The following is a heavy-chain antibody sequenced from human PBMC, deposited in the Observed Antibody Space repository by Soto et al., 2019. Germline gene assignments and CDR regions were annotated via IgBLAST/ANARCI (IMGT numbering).Heavy chain of an antibody. CDR2: IYYSGST. CDR3: VRSNYFDY. V-gene: IGHV4-59*01. Sequence: QVELQESGPGLVKPSETLSLTCTVSGGSISSYYWSWMRQPPGKGLEWIGYIYYSGSTNYNPSLNRRVTISVDTSKNQFSLKLSSVTAADTAVYYCVRSNYFDYWGQGTLVIVSS. J-gene: IGHJ4*02. CDR1: GGSISSYY.